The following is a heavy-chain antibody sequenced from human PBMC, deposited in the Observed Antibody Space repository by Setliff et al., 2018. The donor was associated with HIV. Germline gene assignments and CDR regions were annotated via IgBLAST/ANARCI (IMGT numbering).Heavy chain of an antibody. J-gene: IGHJ4*02. Sequence: GASVKVSCKTFGYRFTDFYVNWVRQAPGQGLEWMGWINPKSGATKNAQKFQGRVTMTRDTSISTVYMELSSLRSDDTALYFCARVPRIGSGYLGDNFRTFDYWGQGTLVTVSS. CDR1: GYRFTDFY. V-gene: IGHV1-2*02. D-gene: IGHD3-22*01. CDR3: ARVPRIGSGYLGDNFRTFDY. CDR2: INPKSGAT.